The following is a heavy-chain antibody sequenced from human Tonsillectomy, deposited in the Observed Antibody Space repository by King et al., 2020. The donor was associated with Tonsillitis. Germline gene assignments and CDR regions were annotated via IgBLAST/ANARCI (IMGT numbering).Heavy chain of an antibody. D-gene: IGHD6-19*01. Sequence: MHWVLQSPWKGLQYVSAISSNGVYPNYADSVKCGFTISRDNSNNTLYLQMSSLRAEETAVYYCVKVREYGSGREDYFAYWVQGTLVTVSS. V-gene: IGHV3-64D*08. J-gene: IGHJ4*02. CDR2: ISSNGVYP. CDR3: VKVREYGSGREDYFAY.